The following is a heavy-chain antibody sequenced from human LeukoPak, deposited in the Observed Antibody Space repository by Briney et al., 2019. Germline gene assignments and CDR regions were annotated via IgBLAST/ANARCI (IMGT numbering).Heavy chain of an antibody. D-gene: IGHD6-13*01. Sequence: ASVKVSCKASGYIFTSYYMHWVRQTPGQGLEWMGIINPSGGSTSYAQKFQGRVTMTRDTSTSTVYMELSSLRSEDTAVYYCARVPYSSSWPSYFDYWGQGTLVTVSS. CDR3: ARVPYSSSWPSYFDY. CDR2: INPSGGST. J-gene: IGHJ4*02. V-gene: IGHV1-46*01. CDR1: GYIFTSYY.